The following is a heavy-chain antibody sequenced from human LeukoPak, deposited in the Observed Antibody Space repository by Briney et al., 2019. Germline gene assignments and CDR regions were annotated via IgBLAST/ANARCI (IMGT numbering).Heavy chain of an antibody. CDR1: GFTFSSYE. Sequence: GGSLRLSCVASGFTFSSYEMSWVRQAPGKGLEWVSYISSSSSYTNYADSVKGRFTISRDNAKNSLYLQMNSLRAEDTAVYYCARVTTTVIDYWGQGTLVTVSS. V-gene: IGHV3-11*06. D-gene: IGHD4-17*01. CDR3: ARVTTTVIDY. J-gene: IGHJ4*02. CDR2: ISSSSSYT.